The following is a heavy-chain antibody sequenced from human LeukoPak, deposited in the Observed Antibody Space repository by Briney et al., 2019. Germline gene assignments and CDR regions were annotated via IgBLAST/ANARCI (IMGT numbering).Heavy chain of an antibody. V-gene: IGHV4-30-4*08. CDR2: IYYSGST. CDR1: GGSISSGDYY. D-gene: IGHD5-24*01. J-gene: IGHJ4*02. CDR3: ARDAGYNHRFDY. Sequence: SQTLSLTCTVSGGSISSGDYYWRWIRQPPGKGLEWIGYIYYSGSTYYNPSLKSRVTISVDTSKNQFSLKLSSVTAADTAVYYCARDAGYNHRFDYWGQGTLVTVSS.